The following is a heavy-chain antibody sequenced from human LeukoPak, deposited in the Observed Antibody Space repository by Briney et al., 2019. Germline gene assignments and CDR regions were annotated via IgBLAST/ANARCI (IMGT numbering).Heavy chain of an antibody. J-gene: IGHJ4*02. Sequence: SQTLSLTCAISGDSVSSNSAAWNWMRQSPSRGLEWLGRTYYRSKWYNDYAVSVKSRITINPDTSKNQFSLQLNSVTPEDTAVYYCARAQGDSSGHWDYWGQGTLVTVSS. CDR2: TYYRSKWYN. D-gene: IGHD3-22*01. CDR3: ARAQGDSSGHWDY. V-gene: IGHV6-1*01. CDR1: GDSVSSNSAA.